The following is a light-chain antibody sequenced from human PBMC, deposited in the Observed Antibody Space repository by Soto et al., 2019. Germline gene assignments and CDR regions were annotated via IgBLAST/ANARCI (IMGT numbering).Light chain of an antibody. CDR3: CSYAGHSTYV. Sequence: QSVLTQPASVSGCPGQSITISCTGVSNDAGGYYLVSWYQQHPGQAPKLIIYEDTKRPSGVSSRFSGSTSDNTPPLTISGLQAADEADYYCCSYAGHSTYVFAGGTKVTVL. CDR1: SNDAGGYYL. V-gene: IGLV2-23*01. J-gene: IGLJ1*01. CDR2: EDT.